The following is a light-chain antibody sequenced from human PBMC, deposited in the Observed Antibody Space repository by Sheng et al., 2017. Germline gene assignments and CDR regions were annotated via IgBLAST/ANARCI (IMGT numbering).Light chain of an antibody. CDR3: AAWDDSLSAHYV. Sequence: QSVLTQPPSASGTPGQRVTISCSGRSSNIGRNYVYWYQQLPGTAPKLLIYRDNQRPSGVPARFSGSKSGTSASLAISGLRSEDEADYYCAAWDDSLSAHYVFGTGTKVTVL. J-gene: IGLJ1*01. V-gene: IGLV1-47*01. CDR1: SSNIGRNY. CDR2: RDN.